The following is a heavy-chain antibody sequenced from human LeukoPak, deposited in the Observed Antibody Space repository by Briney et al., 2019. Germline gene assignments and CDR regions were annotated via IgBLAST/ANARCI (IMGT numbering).Heavy chain of an antibody. CDR3: ARVREWRSYGMDV. CDR1: GGSISSYY. D-gene: IGHD3-3*01. J-gene: IGHJ6*02. Sequence: SETLSLTRTVSGGSISSYYWSWIRQPPGKGLEWIGYIYYSGGTNYNPSLKSRVTISVDTSKNQFSLKLSSVTAADTAVYYCARVREWRSYGMDVWGQGTTVTVSS. V-gene: IGHV4-59*01. CDR2: IYYSGGT.